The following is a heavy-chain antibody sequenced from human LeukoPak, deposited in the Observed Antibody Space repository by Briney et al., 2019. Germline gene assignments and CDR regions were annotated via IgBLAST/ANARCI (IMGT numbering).Heavy chain of an antibody. Sequence: SETLSLTCTVSGGSISSSSYSWGWIRQPPGKGLEWIGSIYYSGSTYYNPSLKSRVTISVDTSKNQFSLKLNSVTAADTAVYYCARHDVTIFGVVSATHFDYWGQGTLVTVSS. J-gene: IGHJ4*02. CDR1: GGSISSSSYS. CDR2: IYYSGST. CDR3: ARHDVTIFGVVSATHFDY. V-gene: IGHV4-39*01. D-gene: IGHD3-3*01.